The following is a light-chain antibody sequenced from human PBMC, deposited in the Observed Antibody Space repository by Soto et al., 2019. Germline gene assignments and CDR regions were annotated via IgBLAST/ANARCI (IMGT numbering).Light chain of an antibody. J-gene: IGKJ3*01. CDR2: DAS. Sequence: EIVLTQSPVTLSLSPGERATLSCRASQSINSYLARYQQKPGQAPRLLIYDASNRATGIPARFSGSGPGTDFTLTISSLEPEDFAVYFCQQYNNWPPVTFGPGTKVDIK. CDR1: QSINSY. CDR3: QQYNNWPPVT. V-gene: IGKV3-11*01.